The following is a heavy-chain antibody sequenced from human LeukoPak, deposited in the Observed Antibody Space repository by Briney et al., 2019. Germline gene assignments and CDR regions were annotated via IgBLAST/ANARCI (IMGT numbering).Heavy chain of an antibody. V-gene: IGHV4-59*01. Sequence: SETLSLTCAVYGGSFSGYYWSWIRQPPGKGLEWIAYIYYSGSTNYNPSLKSRVTISVDTSKNQFSLKLSSVTAADTAVYYCARATRSWFDPWGQGTLVTVSS. CDR1: GGSFSGYY. CDR2: IYYSGST. CDR3: ARATRSWFDP. D-gene: IGHD2-2*01. J-gene: IGHJ5*02.